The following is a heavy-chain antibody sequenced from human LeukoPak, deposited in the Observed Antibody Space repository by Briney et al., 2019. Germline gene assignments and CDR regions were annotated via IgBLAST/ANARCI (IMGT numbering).Heavy chain of an antibody. J-gene: IGHJ3*02. CDR2: INPSGGNT. D-gene: IGHD1-26*01. CDR1: GYTFTSYY. V-gene: IGHV1-46*01. CDR3: ARSYRDAFDI. Sequence: ASVRVSCKASGYTFTSYYIHWVRQAPGQGLEWMGEINPSGGNTRYAQKFQGRVTMTRDMSTSTVYMELSSLRSKDTALFYCARSYRDAFDIWGQGTMVTVSS.